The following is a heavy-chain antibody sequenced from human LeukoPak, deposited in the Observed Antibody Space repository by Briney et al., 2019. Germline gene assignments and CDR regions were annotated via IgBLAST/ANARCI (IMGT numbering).Heavy chain of an antibody. D-gene: IGHD3-10*01. V-gene: IGHV3-7*01. Sequence: GGSLRLSCAASGFTVRTYWMSWVRQSPGKGLEWVANIKQDGSEKYYVDSVKGRFTISRDNAKNSLYLQMNSLRAEDTAVYFCARAGRFGESFRDYYYYIDVWGKGTTVTVSS. J-gene: IGHJ6*03. CDR1: GFTVRTYW. CDR3: ARAGRFGESFRDYYYYIDV. CDR2: IKQDGSEK.